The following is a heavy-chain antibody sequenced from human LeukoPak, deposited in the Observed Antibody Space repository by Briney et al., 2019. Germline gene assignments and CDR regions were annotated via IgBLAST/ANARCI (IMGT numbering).Heavy chain of an antibody. J-gene: IGHJ4*02. D-gene: IGHD3-9*01. Sequence: GSLRLSCAASGLAFSGHAMTWVRQPPGKRLEWVSGISSSGGSTYYADSVKGRFTISRDDSKKTLYLQMNSLRAEDTAVYYCTKAKVSSLTYFDWFPWNWGQGSLVTVSS. V-gene: IGHV3-23*01. CDR2: ISSSGGST. CDR3: TKAKVSSLTYFDWFPWN. CDR1: GLAFSGHA.